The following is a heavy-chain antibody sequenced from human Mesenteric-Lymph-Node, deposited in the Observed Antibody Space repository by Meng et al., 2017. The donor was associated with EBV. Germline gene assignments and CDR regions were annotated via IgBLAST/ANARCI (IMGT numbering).Heavy chain of an antibody. CDR3: ARGPDFDFWSGYLDY. Sequence: QIQIVQSGAEVKKPGASVKVSCQASGYIFTNYALHWVRQAPGQRLEWMGWINTGNDNTKYSQRFQGRITITRDTSASTAYMELTSLRSEDTAVYYCARGPDFDFWSGYLDYWGQGTLVTVSS. J-gene: IGHJ4*02. V-gene: IGHV1-3*04. CDR2: INTGNDNT. CDR1: GYIFTNYA. D-gene: IGHD3-3*01.